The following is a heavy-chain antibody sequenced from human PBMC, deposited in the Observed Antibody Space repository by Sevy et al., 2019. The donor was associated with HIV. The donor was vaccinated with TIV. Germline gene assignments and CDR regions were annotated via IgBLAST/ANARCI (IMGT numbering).Heavy chain of an antibody. J-gene: IGHJ4*01. CDR3: KVGSGYYYDRNYFDY. Sequence: GGSLRLSCAASGFTFNNAWMRWVRQAPGKGLEWVGRIKSKTDGGTTDYAAPVKGRFTNSRDDSKNTLYQQMNSLKIEDTGVYYCKVGSGYYYDRNYFDYWGQVTLVTVSS. V-gene: IGHV3-15*01. CDR2: IKSKTDGGTT. CDR1: GFTFNNAW. D-gene: IGHD3-22*01.